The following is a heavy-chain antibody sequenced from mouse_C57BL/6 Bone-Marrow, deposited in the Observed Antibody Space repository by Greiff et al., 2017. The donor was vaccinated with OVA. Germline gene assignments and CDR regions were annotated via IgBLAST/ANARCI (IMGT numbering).Heavy chain of an antibody. J-gene: IGHJ4*01. Sequence: EVKLVESGGGLVQPGESLKLSCESNEYEFPSHDMSWVRKTPEKRLELVAAINSDGGSTYYPDTMERRFTISRDNTKKTLYLQMSSLRSEDTALYYGAGKAYSTYLYAMDYWGQGTSVTVSS. V-gene: IGHV5-2*03. D-gene: IGHD2-5*01. CDR1: EYEFPSHD. CDR2: INSDGGST. CDR3: AGKAYSTYLYAMDY.